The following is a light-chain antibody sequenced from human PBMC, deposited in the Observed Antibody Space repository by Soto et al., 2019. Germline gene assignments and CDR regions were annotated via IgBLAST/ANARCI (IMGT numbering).Light chain of an antibody. J-gene: IGKJ1*01. CDR2: SAS. CDR1: QSVSSK. CDR3: HQYNHWLTWT. Sequence: EIVMTQSPATLSLSPGQRATLSCRASQSVSSKLVWYQQRPGQAPRLLIYSASTRATGIPARFSGSGSGTEVTLTISSLQSEDFAVYYCHQYNHWLTWTFGHGTKVEIK. V-gene: IGKV3-15*01.